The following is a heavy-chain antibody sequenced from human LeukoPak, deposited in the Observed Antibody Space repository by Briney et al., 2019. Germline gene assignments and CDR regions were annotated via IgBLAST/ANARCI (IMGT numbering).Heavy chain of an antibody. Sequence: PSETLSLTCTVPGGSISSDGYYWTWIRQHPGKGLEWIGYIYYSGSTYYNPSLKSRLFISADTSENQFSLRLRSVTAADTAVYYCARVVTMVGMDVWGQGTTVTVSS. J-gene: IGHJ6*02. CDR1: GGSISSDGYY. D-gene: IGHD3-10*01. V-gene: IGHV4-31*03. CDR3: ARVVTMVGMDV. CDR2: IYYSGST.